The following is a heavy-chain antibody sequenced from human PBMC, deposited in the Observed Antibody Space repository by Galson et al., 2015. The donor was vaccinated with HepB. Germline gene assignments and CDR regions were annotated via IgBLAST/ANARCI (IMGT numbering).Heavy chain of an antibody. D-gene: IGHD2-2*01. CDR3: ARHGPRAAIDPFHY. CDR1: GFTFSSYA. J-gene: IGHJ4*02. CDR2: ISGGGDAT. Sequence: SLRLSCAASGFTFSSYAMSWVRQAPGKGLEWVSVISGGGDATHYADSVKGRFTISRDNSKNMLSLQMNNLRAEDTAVYYCARHGPRAAIDPFHYCGQGTLVTASS. V-gene: IGHV3-23*01.